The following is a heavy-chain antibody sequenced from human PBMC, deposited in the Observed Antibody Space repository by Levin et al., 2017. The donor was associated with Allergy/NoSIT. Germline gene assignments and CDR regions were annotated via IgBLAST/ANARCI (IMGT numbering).Heavy chain of an antibody. J-gene: IGHJ5*02. V-gene: IGHV4-59*01. D-gene: IGHD6-13*01. CDR1: GGSISSYY. CDR3: ARTGIAAAGGWFDP. Sequence: GSLRLSCTVSGGSISSYYWSWIRQPPGKGLEWIGYIYYSGSTNYNPSLKSRVTISVDTSKNQFSLKLSSVTAADTAVYYCARTGIAAAGGWFDPWGQGTLVTVSS. CDR2: IYYSGST.